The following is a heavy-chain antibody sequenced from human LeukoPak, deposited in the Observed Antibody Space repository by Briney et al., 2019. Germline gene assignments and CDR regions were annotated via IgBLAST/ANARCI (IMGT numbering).Heavy chain of an antibody. CDR1: GGSISSGSYD. D-gene: IGHD3-22*01. J-gene: IGHJ3*02. CDR2: IYTSGST. Sequence: TLSLTCTVSGGSISSGSYDWSWIRQPAGKGLEWIGRIYTSGSTNYNPSLKSRVTISVDTSKHQFSLKLSTVTAADTAVYYCARDPLPYDSSGYYYGDAFDIWGQGTMVTVSP. V-gene: IGHV4-61*02. CDR3: ARDPLPYDSSGYYYGDAFDI.